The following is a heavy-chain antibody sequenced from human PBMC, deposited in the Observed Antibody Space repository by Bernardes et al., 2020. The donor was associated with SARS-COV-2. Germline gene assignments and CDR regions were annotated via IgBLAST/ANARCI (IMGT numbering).Heavy chain of an antibody. CDR2: IYYSGST. Sequence: SETLSLTCTVSGGSISSYYWSWIRQPPGKGLEWIGYIYYSGSTNYNPSLKSRVTISVDTSKNQFSLKLSSVTAADTAVYYCARVAYYDSSGYYTNWYFDLWGRGTLVTVSS. V-gene: IGHV4-59*01. CDR3: ARVAYYDSSGYYTNWYFDL. J-gene: IGHJ2*01. D-gene: IGHD3-22*01. CDR1: GGSISSYY.